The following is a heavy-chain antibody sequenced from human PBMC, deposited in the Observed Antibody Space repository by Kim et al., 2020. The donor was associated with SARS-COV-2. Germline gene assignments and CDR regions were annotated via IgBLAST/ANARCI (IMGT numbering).Heavy chain of an antibody. J-gene: IGHJ4*02. D-gene: IGHD4-4*01. CDR2: IFRGGST. CDR3: ARDPVGDGYSFFDY. Sequence: RGSLRLSCAVSGLTVTSNHMTWIRQAPGRGLEWVSVIFRGGSTYYAASVQGRFTISRDYYKNTLSLQMNSLRAEDTAIYYCARDPVGDGYSFFDYWGQGTLVTVSS. CDR1: GLTVTSNH. V-gene: IGHV3-53*01.